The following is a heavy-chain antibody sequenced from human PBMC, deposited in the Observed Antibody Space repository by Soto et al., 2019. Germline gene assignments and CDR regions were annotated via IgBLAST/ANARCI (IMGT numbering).Heavy chain of an antibody. Sequence: GSLRLSCVASGFSFSDYDMHWVRQVPGRGLEWVSAIGAARDPYYLGSVKGRFSISRENAKSSVYLQMNDLRAGDSAVYYCARAYTGRLPRRADYYYAMDVWGQGTTVTVSS. CDR2: IGAARDP. V-gene: IGHV3-13*05. CDR3: ARAYTGRLPRRADYYYAMDV. D-gene: IGHD2-2*02. J-gene: IGHJ6*02. CDR1: GFSFSDYD.